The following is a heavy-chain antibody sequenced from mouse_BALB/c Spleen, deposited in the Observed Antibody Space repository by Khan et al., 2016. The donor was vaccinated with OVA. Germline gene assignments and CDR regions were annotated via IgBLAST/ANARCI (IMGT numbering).Heavy chain of an antibody. V-gene: IGHV3-2*02. D-gene: IGHD1-1*01. CDR3: ARVYGGDFDY. CDR1: GYSITSDYA. J-gene: IGHJ2*01. CDR2: ISYSGNT. Sequence: EVQLQESGPGLVKPSQSLSLICTVTGYSITSDYAWNWIRQFPGNKLEWMGFISYSGNTNYNPSLKSRISITRDTSKNQFFLHLNSVTTEDTATYYCARVYGGDFDYWGQGTTLTASS.